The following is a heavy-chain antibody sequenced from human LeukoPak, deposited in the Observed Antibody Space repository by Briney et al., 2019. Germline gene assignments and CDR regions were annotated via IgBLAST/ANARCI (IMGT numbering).Heavy chain of an antibody. CDR1: GFTFSDYY. J-gene: IGHJ6*03. Sequence: GGSLRLSCAASGFTFSDYYMSWIRQAPGKGLEWVSYISSSGSTIYYADSVKGRFTISRDNAKNSLYLQRNSLRAEDTAVYYCARVNDFWSGYYRYYYMDVWGKGTTVTVSS. CDR2: ISSSGSTI. D-gene: IGHD3-3*01. V-gene: IGHV3-11*04. CDR3: ARVNDFWSGYYRYYYMDV.